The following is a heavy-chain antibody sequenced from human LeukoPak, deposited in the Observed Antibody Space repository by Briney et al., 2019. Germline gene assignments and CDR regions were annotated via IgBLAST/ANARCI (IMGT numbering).Heavy chain of an antibody. J-gene: IGHJ4*02. D-gene: IGHD1-26*01. Sequence: PGGSLRLSCAASGFTFSSYNMNWVRQAPGKGLEWVSYISSASRSIYYADSVKGRFTISRDNAKDSLYLQMNSLRPEDTAVYYCARLVVGPTPYDYWGQGTLVTVSS. CDR2: ISSASRSI. V-gene: IGHV3-48*01. CDR1: GFTFSSYN. CDR3: ARLVVGPTPYDY.